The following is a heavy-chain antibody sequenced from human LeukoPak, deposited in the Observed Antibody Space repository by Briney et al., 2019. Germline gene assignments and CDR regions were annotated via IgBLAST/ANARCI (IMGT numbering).Heavy chain of an antibody. J-gene: IGHJ4*02. CDR3: AKGKYSSGGVPDY. CDR2: ISGGGEST. V-gene: IGHV3-23*01. CDR1: GFTFSSYW. Sequence: PGGSLRLSCAASGFTFSSYWMSWVRQAPGKGLEWVSSISGGGESTYYADSVKGRFTVSRDNSKNTLYLQINSLRGEDTAVYYCAKGKYSSGGVPDYWGQGTLVTVSS. D-gene: IGHD6-19*01.